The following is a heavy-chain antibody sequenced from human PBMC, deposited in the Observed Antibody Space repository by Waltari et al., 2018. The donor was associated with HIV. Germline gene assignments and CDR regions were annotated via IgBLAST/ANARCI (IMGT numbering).Heavy chain of an antibody. CDR1: GSTFGDSA. D-gene: IGHD3-22*01. CDR2: IRSKAYGGTT. J-gene: IGHJ4*02. Sequence: EVQLVESGGGLVQPGRSLRLSCTASGSTFGDSAMSWFRQAPGKGLEWVGFIRSKAYGGTTEYAASVKGRFAISRDDSKSIAYLQMNSLKTEDTAVYYCTRALDYYDNSGPGDYWGQGTLVTVSS. V-gene: IGHV3-49*03. CDR3: TRALDYYDNSGPGDY.